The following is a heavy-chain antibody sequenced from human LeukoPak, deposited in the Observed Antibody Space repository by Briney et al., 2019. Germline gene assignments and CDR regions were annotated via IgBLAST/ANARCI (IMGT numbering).Heavy chain of an antibody. Sequence: PGGSLGLSCVSSGFTFSNYGMHWVRQAPGKGLEWVALIWHDGSNKYYADSVRGRVTISRDNSKNTLYLQMNSLTAEDTAVYFCAKDGDAYIEYYYYYMDVWGKGTTVTVSS. V-gene: IGHV3-33*06. CDR2: IWHDGSNK. D-gene: IGHD5-24*01. J-gene: IGHJ6*03. CDR1: GFTFSNYG. CDR3: AKDGDAYIEYYYYYMDV.